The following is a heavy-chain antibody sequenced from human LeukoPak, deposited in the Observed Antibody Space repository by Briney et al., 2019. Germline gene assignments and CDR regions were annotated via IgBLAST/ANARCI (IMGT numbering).Heavy chain of an antibody. V-gene: IGHV1-18*01. CDR3: ARDPTYDYAWGSYRQNWFDP. CDR2: ISAYNGNT. Sequence: ASVKVSCKASGYTFTSYGISWVRQAPGQGLEWMGWISAYNGNTNYAQKLQGRVTMTTDTSTSTAYMELRSLRSDDTAVYYCARDPTYDYAWGSYRQNWFDPWGQGTLVTVSS. J-gene: IGHJ5*02. D-gene: IGHD3-16*02. CDR1: GYTFTSYG.